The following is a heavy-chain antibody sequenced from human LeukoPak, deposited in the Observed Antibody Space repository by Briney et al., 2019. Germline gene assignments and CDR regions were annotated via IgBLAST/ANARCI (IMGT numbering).Heavy chain of an antibody. CDR3: ARGRQLWFNAFDI. CDR1: GGSISSYY. D-gene: IGHD5-18*01. J-gene: IGHJ3*02. Sequence: SETLSLTCTVSGGSISSYYWSWIRQPPGKGLEWIGEINHSGSTNYNPSLKSRVTISVDTSKNQFSLKLSSVTAADTAVYYCARGRQLWFNAFDIWGQGTMVTVSS. V-gene: IGHV4-34*01. CDR2: INHSGST.